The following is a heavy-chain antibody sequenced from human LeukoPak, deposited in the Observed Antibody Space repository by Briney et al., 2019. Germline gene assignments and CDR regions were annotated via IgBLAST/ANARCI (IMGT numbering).Heavy chain of an antibody. CDR2: IYYSGST. D-gene: IGHD3-16*01. CDR1: GGSMSSYY. J-gene: IGHJ4*02. Sequence: PSETLSLTRTVSGGSMSSYYWSWIRQPPGKGLEWIGYIYYSGSTNYNPSLKSRVTISVDTSKNQFTLKLSSVAAADTAVYYCARGRYGWLPFDYWGQGTLVTVSS. CDR3: ARGRYGWLPFDY. V-gene: IGHV4-59*01.